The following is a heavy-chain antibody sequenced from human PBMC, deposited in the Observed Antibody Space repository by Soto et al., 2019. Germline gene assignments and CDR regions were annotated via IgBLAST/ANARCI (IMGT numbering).Heavy chain of an antibody. J-gene: IGHJ4*02. Sequence: GESLKISCKGSGYRFTNWSAWVRQMPGKGLEWMGIINPGDSDTRYSPSFQGQVTISADKSISTAYLQWSSLKASDTAMYYCARRDSSSWYFDYWGQGTPVTVSS. D-gene: IGHD6-13*01. CDR3: ARRDSSSWYFDY. CDR1: GYRFTNW. CDR2: INPGDSDT. V-gene: IGHV5-51*01.